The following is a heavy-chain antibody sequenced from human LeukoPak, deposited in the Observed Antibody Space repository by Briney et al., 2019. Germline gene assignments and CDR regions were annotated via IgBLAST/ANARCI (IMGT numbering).Heavy chain of an antibody. Sequence: PSETLSLTCAVSAGSLSSSNWWSWVRQPPGKGLEWIGKIYHSGNTKYNPSLKSRVSISVDKSKNQFPLKLSSVTAAETAVYYCATRTPDYGMKGAFDIWGQGTMVTVSS. D-gene: IGHD4-17*01. V-gene: IGHV4-4*02. CDR1: AGSLSSSNW. CDR2: IYHSGNT. J-gene: IGHJ3*02. CDR3: ATRTPDYGMKGAFDI.